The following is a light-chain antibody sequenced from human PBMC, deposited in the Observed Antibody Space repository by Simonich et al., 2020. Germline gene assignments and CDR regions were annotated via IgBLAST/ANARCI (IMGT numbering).Light chain of an antibody. J-gene: IGLJ3*02. CDR1: TGAVTSGHY. CDR2: HTS. CDR3: LLSYSGARV. V-gene: IGLV7-46*01. Sequence: QAVVTQEPSLTVSPGGTVTLTCGSSTGAVTSGHYPYWFQQKPGQAPRTLIYHTSNKHSGTPARFSGSLLGGKAALTLSGAQPEDEAEYYCLLSYSGARVFGGGTKLTVL.